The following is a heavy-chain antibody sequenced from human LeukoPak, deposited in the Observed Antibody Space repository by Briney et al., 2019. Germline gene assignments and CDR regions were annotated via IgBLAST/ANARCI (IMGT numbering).Heavy chain of an antibody. V-gene: IGHV5-51*01. CDR1: GYSFTSYW. CDR2: IYPGDSDT. Sequence: PGESLKISCKGSGYSFTSYWIGWVRQMPGKGLEWMGIIYPGDSDTRYSPSFQGQVTISADKSISTAYLQWSSLKASDTAMYYCARRPITMIVAAQAFDIWGQGTMVTVSS. J-gene: IGHJ3*02. D-gene: IGHD3-22*01. CDR3: ARRPITMIVAAQAFDI.